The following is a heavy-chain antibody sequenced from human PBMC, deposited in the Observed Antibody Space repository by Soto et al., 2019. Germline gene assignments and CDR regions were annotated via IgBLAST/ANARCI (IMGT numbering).Heavy chain of an antibody. CDR3: ARGGSDYYYMDV. V-gene: IGHV1-8*01. D-gene: IGHD3-10*01. CDR2: MNPNRGNT. J-gene: IGHJ6*03. CDR1: GYTFTSYD. Sequence: ASVKVSCKASGYTFTSYDINWVRQATGQGLEWMGWMNPNRGNTGYAQKFQGRVTMTRNTSISTAYMELSSLRSEDTAVYYCARGGSDYYYMDVWGKGTTVTVSS.